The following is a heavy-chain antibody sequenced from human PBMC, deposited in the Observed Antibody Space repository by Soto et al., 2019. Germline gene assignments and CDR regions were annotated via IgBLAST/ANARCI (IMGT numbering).Heavy chain of an antibody. V-gene: IGHV3-21*01. D-gene: IGHD3-3*01. CDR1: VLTFISYS. CDR3: ARDPAEWLLEPSDY. Sequence: GWSLRLSCASSVLTFISYSMNWVRQAPGKGLEWVSSISSSSSYIYYADSVKGRFTISRDNAKNSLYLQMNSLRAEDTAVYYCARDPAEWLLEPSDYWGQGTLVTVSS. J-gene: IGHJ4*02. CDR2: ISSSSSYI.